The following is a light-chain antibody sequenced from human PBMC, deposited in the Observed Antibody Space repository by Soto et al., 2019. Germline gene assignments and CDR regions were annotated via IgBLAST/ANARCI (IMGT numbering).Light chain of an antibody. J-gene: IGKJ4*01. V-gene: IGKV1-9*01. CDR2: AAS. CDR1: QGIISH. CDR3: QHVNSYPVT. Sequence: DIQLTQSPSFLSASVGDRVTITCRASQGIISHLAWYQQKPGKAPKLLIYAASTLQRGVPSRFSGSGSGTEFTLTSRSLQPEDFATYYCQHVNSYPVTFGGGTKVEIK.